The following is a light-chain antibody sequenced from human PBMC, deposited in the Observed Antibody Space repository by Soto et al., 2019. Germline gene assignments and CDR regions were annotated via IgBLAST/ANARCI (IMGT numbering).Light chain of an antibody. CDR2: KAS. CDR3: QQYNSYSPWT. CDR1: QDINYW. V-gene: IGKV1-5*03. J-gene: IGKJ1*01. Sequence: DIQMTQSPSTLSAFVGDRVTTTCRAGQDINYWLAWYQQKPGKAPKLLIYKASTLETGVPPRFSGSGSGTEFTLTITSLQPDDFATYYCQQYNSYSPWTFGQGTKVDIK.